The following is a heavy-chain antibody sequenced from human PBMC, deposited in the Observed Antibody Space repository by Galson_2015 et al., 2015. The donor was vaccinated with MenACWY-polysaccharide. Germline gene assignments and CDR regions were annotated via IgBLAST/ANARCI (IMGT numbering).Heavy chain of an antibody. D-gene: IGHD2-2*01. J-gene: IGHJ5*02. V-gene: IGHV3-30*03. CDR2: ISYDGSTK. Sequence: SLRLSCAASGFTFSSYGMPWVRQAPGKGLEWVAIISYDGSTKYYADSVKGRVIISRNNSKKTLYLEMYSLRVEDTAVYYCARDSLKSEIPAAVSSPWGKGTLVTVSS. CDR1: GFTFSSYG. CDR3: ARDSLKSEIPAAVSSP.